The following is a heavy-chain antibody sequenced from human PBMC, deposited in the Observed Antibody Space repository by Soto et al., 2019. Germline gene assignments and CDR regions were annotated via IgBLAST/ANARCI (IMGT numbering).Heavy chain of an antibody. CDR2: INTDGSTT. D-gene: IGHD3-16*02. CDR3: ARGIYLKYGLDV. V-gene: IGHV3-74*01. Sequence: EVQLVESGGGLVQPGGSLRLSCAASEFTFNNYWMHWVRQVPGKGLEWVSRINTDGSTTNYADSVMGRFTISRDNADNTVDLQMNSLRAEDTAVYYCARGIYLKYGLDVWGQGATVTVSS. J-gene: IGHJ6*02. CDR1: EFTFNNYW.